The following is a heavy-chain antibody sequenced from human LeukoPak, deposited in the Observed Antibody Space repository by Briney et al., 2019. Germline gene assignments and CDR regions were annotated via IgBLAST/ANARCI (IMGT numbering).Heavy chain of an antibody. Sequence: GGSLRLSCAASGFTFDDYAMHWVRQAPGEGLEWVSGISWNSGSIGYADSVKGRFTISRDNAKNSLFLQMNSLRAEDTAVYYCARDRGWIQHDIWGQGTMVTVSS. J-gene: IGHJ3*02. CDR2: ISWNSGSI. CDR1: GFTFDDYA. CDR3: ARDRGWIQHDI. D-gene: IGHD5-18*01. V-gene: IGHV3-9*01.